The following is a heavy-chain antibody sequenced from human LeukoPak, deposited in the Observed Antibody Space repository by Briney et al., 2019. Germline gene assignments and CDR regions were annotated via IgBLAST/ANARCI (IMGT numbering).Heavy chain of an antibody. Sequence: SETLSLTCTVSGGSVSSYYWSWIRQPAGKGLEWIGRIYTSGSTNYNASLKSRVSMSVDTSKNQFSLKLSSVTAADTAVFYCARENSGSYREFDYWGQGTLVTVS. CDR2: IYTSGST. V-gene: IGHV4-4*07. CDR3: ARENSGSYREFDY. D-gene: IGHD1-26*01. J-gene: IGHJ4*02. CDR1: GGSVSSYY.